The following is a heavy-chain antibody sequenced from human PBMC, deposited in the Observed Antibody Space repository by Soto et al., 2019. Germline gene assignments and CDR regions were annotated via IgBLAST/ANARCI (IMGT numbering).Heavy chain of an antibody. CDR1: GYSFTDYY. V-gene: IGHV1-2*02. CDR3: AREHVRPRTGAMDV. CDR2: INPYRGAT. D-gene: IGHD1-1*01. J-gene: IGHJ6*02. Sequence: ASVKVSCKASGYSFTDYYMHWVRQAPGQGLEWMGWINPYRGATNYAQKFQGRVTMTRDTSISTDYMELSRLRSDDTAVYWCAREHVRPRTGAMDVWGQGTTVTVSS.